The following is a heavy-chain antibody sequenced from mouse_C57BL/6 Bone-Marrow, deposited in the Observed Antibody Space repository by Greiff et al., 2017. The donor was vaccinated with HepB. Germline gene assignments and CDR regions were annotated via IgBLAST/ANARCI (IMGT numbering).Heavy chain of an antibody. CDR1: GFNIKDDY. D-gene: IGHD1-2*01. Sequence: VQLQQSGAELVRPGASVKLSCTASGFNIKDDYMHWVKQRPEQGLEWIGWIDPENGDTEYASKFQGKATITADTSSNTAYLQLSSLTSEDTAVYYCTTHTTAYCFDYWGQGTTLTVSS. CDR3: TTHTTAYCFDY. V-gene: IGHV14-4*01. CDR2: IDPENGDT. J-gene: IGHJ2*01.